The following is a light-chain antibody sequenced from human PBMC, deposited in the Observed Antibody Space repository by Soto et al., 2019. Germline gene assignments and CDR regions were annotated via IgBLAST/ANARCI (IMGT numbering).Light chain of an antibody. CDR3: QQRSNGPPFT. CDR1: QSVSSY. V-gene: IGKV3-11*01. J-gene: IGKJ3*01. Sequence: EIVLTQSPATLSLSPGVRATLSCRASQSVSSYLAWYQQKPGQAPRHLIYDASNRATRIPARFSRSGSGTDFTLTISSLEPADFAVYYCQQRSNGPPFTFGPGTKVVI. CDR2: DAS.